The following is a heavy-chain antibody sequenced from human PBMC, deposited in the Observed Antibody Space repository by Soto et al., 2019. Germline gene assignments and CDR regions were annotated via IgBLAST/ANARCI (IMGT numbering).Heavy chain of an antibody. CDR1: GFTVSSNY. CDR2: IYSGGIT. CDR3: ARERDGHNPNWFDL. V-gene: IGHV3-53*02. D-gene: IGHD2-8*01. J-gene: IGHJ5*02. Sequence: EVQVVETGGGLIQPGGSLRLSCAVSGFTVSSNYMSWVREPPGKGPEWVSDIYSGGITYYADSVKGRFTISRDNSKNTLYLQMNSLSAEDTAVYYCARERDGHNPNWFDLWGQGTLVTVSS.